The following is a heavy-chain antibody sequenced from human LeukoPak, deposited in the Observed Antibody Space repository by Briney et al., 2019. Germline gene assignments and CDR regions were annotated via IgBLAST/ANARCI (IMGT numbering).Heavy chain of an antibody. V-gene: IGHV3-23*01. CDR1: GFTFNNYG. J-gene: IGHJ4*02. D-gene: IGHD2-2*01. CDR3: AKGGFTSYFDY. CDR2: ISGTGGST. Sequence: GGSLRLSCAGSGFTFNNYGMSWVRQAPGKGLEWVSGISGTGGSTYYADSVKGRFTISRDNSNNTQFLQMNSLRAEDTAVYFCAKGGFTSYFDYWGQGILVTVSS.